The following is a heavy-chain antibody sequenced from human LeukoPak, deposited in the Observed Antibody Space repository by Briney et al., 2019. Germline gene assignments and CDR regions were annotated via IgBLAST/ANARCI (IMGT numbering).Heavy chain of an antibody. CDR2: IIPIFGIA. V-gene: IGHV1-69*04. Sequence: SVKVSCKASGGTFSSYAISWVRQAPGQGLEWMGRIIPIFGIANYAQKFQGRGTITADKSTSTAYMELSSLRSEDTAVYYCARGYCSSTSCYSSGMDVWGQGTTVTVSS. J-gene: IGHJ6*02. CDR1: GGTFSSYA. D-gene: IGHD2-2*01. CDR3: ARGYCSSTSCYSSGMDV.